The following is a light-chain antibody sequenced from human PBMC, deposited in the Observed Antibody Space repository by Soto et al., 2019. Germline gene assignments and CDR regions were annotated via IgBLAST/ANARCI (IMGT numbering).Light chain of an antibody. CDR3: QQYYSYPRT. V-gene: IGKV1-8*01. J-gene: IGKJ1*01. Sequence: AIRMTQSPSSLSASTGDRVTITCRASQGISSYLAWYQQKPGKAPKLLTYAASTLQSGVPSRLSGSGSGTDFTLTISSLQSEDFATYYCQQYYSYPRTFGQGTKVEIK. CDR2: AAS. CDR1: QGISSY.